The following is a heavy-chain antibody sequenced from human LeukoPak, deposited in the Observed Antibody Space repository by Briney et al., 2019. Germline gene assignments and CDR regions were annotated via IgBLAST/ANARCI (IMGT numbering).Heavy chain of an antibody. D-gene: IGHD3-10*01. CDR2: INPNSGGT. CDR3: ARDRDYGSGIFDY. Sequence: ASVKVSFKASGYTFTGYYMHWVRQAPGQGLEWMGWINPNSGGTNYAQKFQGRVTMTRDTSISTAYMELSRRRSDDTAVYYCARDRDYGSGIFDYWGQGTLVTVSS. CDR1: GYTFTGYY. J-gene: IGHJ4*02. V-gene: IGHV1-2*02.